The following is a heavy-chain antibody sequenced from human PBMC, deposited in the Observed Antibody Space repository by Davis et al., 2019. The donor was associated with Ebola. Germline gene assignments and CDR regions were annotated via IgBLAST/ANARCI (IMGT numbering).Heavy chain of an antibody. CDR2: IGSGSTPM. CDR3: AGHRDGYNPFDY. CDR1: GFTFSTYT. V-gene: IGHV3-21*06. Sequence: PGGSLRLSCAASGFTFSTYTMDWVRQAPGKGLEWVSSIGSGSTPMHYADSVKGRFTISRDNAKNSVYLQMNSLKAEDAAVYYCAGHRDGYNPFDYWGQGTLVTVSS. D-gene: IGHD5-24*01. J-gene: IGHJ4*02.